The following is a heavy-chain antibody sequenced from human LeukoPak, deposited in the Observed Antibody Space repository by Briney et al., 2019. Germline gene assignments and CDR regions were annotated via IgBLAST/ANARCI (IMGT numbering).Heavy chain of an antibody. CDR1: GFTFRTCA. CDR3: GIRDTSDYYVF. D-gene: IGHD3-22*01. Sequence: GGSLRLSCTGSGFTFRTCAFSWVRQAPGKGLEWVSATGSNGVTYYADSVKGRFTISRDNSKNALYLQMNGLRADDTAVYYCGIRDTSDYYVFWGQGTLVTVSS. V-gene: IGHV3-23*01. CDR2: TGSNGVT. J-gene: IGHJ4*02.